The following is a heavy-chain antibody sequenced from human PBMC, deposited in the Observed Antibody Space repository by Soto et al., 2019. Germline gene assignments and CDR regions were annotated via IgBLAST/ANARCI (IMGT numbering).Heavy chain of an antibody. CDR1: GFSLSTSGVG. CDR3: AHNFWSGYPPKYYYYGMDV. CDR2: IYWDDDK. Sequence: QITLKESGPTLVKPTQTLTLTCTFSGFSLSTSGVGVGWIRQPPGKALEWLALIYWDDDKRYSPSLKSRLTITKDTXXNXVXXTMTNMDPVDTATYYCAHNFWSGYPPKYYYYGMDVWGQGTTVTVSS. J-gene: IGHJ6*02. D-gene: IGHD3-3*01. V-gene: IGHV2-5*02.